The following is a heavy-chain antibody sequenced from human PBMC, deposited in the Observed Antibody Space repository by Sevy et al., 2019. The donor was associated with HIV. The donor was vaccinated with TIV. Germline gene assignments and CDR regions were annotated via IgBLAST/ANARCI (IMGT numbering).Heavy chain of an antibody. CDR2: IKQDGSEK. J-gene: IGHJ6*02. D-gene: IGHD2-2*01. CDR1: GFTFSSYW. V-gene: IGHV3-7*01. Sequence: LSLTCAASGFTFSSYWMSWVRQAPGKGLEWVANIKQDGSEKYYVDSVKGRFTISRDNAKNSLYLQMNSLRAEDTAVYYCARAGRKRYCSSTSCNYYYYYGMDVWGQGTTVTVSS. CDR3: ARAGRKRYCSSTSCNYYYYYGMDV.